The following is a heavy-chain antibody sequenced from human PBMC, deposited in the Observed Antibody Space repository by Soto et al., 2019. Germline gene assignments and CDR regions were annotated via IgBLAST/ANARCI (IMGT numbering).Heavy chain of an antibody. CDR1: GYTFPSYV. Sequence: ASVKVSCKASGYTFPSYVMHWVRQAPGQRLEWMGWINAGNGNTKYSQKFQGRVTITRDTSASIAYTELSSLRSEDTAVYYCARGGLGYDSSGYYLGYWGQ. J-gene: IGHJ4*02. D-gene: IGHD3-22*01. CDR3: ARGGLGYDSSGYYLGY. CDR2: INAGNGNT. V-gene: IGHV1-3*01.